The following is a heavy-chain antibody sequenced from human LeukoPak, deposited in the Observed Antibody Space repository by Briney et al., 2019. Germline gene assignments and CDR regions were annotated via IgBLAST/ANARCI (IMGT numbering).Heavy chain of an antibody. CDR3: ARDTGTFDY. Sequence: LSLTCTVSGGSISSSSYYWGWIRQAPGKGLEWVSYISSSGSTIYYADSVEGRFTISRDNAKNSLYLQMNSLRAEDTAVYYCARDTGTFDYWGQGTLVTVSS. D-gene: IGHD1-1*01. CDR1: GGSISSSSYY. CDR2: ISSSGSTI. V-gene: IGHV3-11*04. J-gene: IGHJ4*02.